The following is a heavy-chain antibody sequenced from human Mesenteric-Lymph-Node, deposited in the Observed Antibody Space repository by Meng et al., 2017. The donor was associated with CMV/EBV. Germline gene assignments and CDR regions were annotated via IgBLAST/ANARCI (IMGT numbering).Heavy chain of an antibody. CDR3: ASEVRIGDAFDI. D-gene: IGHD2-15*01. V-gene: IGHV4-59*08. Sequence: SETLSLTCTVSGGSISSYYWSWIRQPPGKGLEWIGYIYYSGSTNYNPSLKSRVTISVDTSKNQFSLKLSSVTAADTAVYYCASEVRIGDAFDIWGQGTMVTVSS. CDR1: GGSISSYY. J-gene: IGHJ3*02. CDR2: IYYSGST.